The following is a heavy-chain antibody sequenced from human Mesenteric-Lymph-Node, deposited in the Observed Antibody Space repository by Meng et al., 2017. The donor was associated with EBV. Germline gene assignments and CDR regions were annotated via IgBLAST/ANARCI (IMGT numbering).Heavy chain of an antibody. V-gene: IGHV1-24*01. D-gene: IGHD3-22*01. CDR1: GYTLTELA. CDR3: ATVQGPYFDSSTSFWT. Sequence: VHWVQSGVEVKKPGASVKVSCKVSGYTLTELAMHWVRQAPGKGLEWMGGFDPEEGEAVYAQKYQGRVTMTEDTSKDTANMELSSLRSEDTAVYYCATVQGPYFDSSTSFWTWGQGTLVTVSS. CDR2: FDPEEGEA. J-gene: IGHJ5*02.